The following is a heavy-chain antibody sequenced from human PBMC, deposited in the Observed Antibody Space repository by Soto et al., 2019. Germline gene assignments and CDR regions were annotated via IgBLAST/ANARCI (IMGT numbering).Heavy chain of an antibody. J-gene: IGHJ4*02. CDR2: ISESGGST. CDR1: GFTFSNYG. D-gene: IGHD2-2*02. CDR3: ARRSYCSSSSCDKFFDY. V-gene: IGHV3-23*01. Sequence: GGSLRLSCAASGFTFSNYGMSWVRQAPGKGLEWVSGISESGGSTYYADSVKGRFTLSRDNSKNTLYLQVNSLRPEDTAVYYCARRSYCSSSSCDKFFDYWGQGGLVTVSS.